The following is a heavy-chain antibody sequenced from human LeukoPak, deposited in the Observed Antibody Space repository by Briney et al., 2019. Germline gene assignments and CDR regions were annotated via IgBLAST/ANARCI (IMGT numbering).Heavy chain of an antibody. CDR2: ISPIGTVI. D-gene: IGHD4-23*01. V-gene: IGHV3-48*03. J-gene: IGHJ6*02. CDR1: GFTFKSYE. Sequence: GGSLRLSCTASGFTFKSYEMNWVRQAPGKGLEWLSYISPIGTVINYADSVHGRFTIFRDNAKNSLYLEMNTLRVEDTAVYYCARGDTVVYYYYAMDFWGQGTTVTVSS. CDR3: ARGDTVVYYYYAMDF.